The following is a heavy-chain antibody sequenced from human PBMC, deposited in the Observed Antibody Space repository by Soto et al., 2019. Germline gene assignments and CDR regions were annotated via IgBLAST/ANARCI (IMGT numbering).Heavy chain of an antibody. CDR1: GGTFSSYA. CDR3: ARANYYGSGSYIPIDY. J-gene: IGHJ4*02. V-gene: IGHV1-69*01. CDR2: IIPIFGTA. Sequence: QVQLVQSGAEVKKPGSSVKVSCKASGGTFSSYAISWVRQAPGQGLEWMGGIIPIFGTANYAQKFQGRVTITADESTSTAYMGLSSLRSEDTAVYYCARANYYGSGSYIPIDYWGQGTLVTVSS. D-gene: IGHD3-10*01.